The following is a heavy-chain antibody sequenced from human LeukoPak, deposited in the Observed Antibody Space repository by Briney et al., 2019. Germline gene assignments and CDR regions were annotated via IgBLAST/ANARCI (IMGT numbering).Heavy chain of an antibody. CDR2: ISAYNGNT. Sequence: ASVKVSCKASGYTFTSYGISWVRQAPGQGLEWMGWISAYNGNTNYAQKLQGRVTMTTDTSTSTAYMELRSLRSDDTAVYYCARSWDTHDPSLGKYCSGGSCYHTLGDYWGQGTLVTVSS. J-gene: IGHJ4*02. CDR1: GYTFTSYG. D-gene: IGHD2-15*01. CDR3: ARSWDTHDPSLGKYCSGGSCYHTLGDY. V-gene: IGHV1-18*01.